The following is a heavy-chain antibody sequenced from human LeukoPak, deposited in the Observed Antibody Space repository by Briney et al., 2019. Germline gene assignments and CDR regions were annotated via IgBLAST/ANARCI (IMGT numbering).Heavy chain of an antibody. D-gene: IGHD3-16*01. CDR2: IYYSGST. V-gene: IGHV4-30-4*08. J-gene: IGHJ4*02. Sequence: SQTLSLTCTVSGGSISSGDYYWSWIRQPPGKGLEWIGYIYYSGSTYYNPSLKSRVTISVDTSKNQFSLKLSTVTASDTAGSYCARGGGGNFDYWGQGTLVTVSS. CDR1: GGSISSGDYY. CDR3: ARGGGGNFDY.